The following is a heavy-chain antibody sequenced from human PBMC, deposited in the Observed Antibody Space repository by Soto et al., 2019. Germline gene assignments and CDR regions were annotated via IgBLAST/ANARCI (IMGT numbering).Heavy chain of an antibody. CDR2: ISAYNGNT. D-gene: IGHD6-13*01. CDR1: GYTFTSYG. CDR3: AIELGIAAAGTVGWFDP. V-gene: IGHV1-18*01. J-gene: IGHJ5*02. Sequence: ASVKVSCKASGYTFTSYGISWVRQAPGQGLEWMGWISAYNGNTNYAQKLQGRVTMTTDTSTSTAYMELRSLRSDDTAVYYFAIELGIAAAGTVGWFDPCGQGTLVTVSS.